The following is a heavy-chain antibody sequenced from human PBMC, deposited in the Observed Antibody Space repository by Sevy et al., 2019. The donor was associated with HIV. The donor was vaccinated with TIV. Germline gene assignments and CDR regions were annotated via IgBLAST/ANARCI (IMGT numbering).Heavy chain of an antibody. D-gene: IGHD4-17*01. Sequence: GGSLRLSCAASGFTFSSNWMHWVHQAPGKGLVWVSRINSDGSSTNYADSVKGRFTISRDNGKNTLYRQMNSLGAEDTAVYCCASDAFVQVTRGGKKGGYFHHWGQGAMVTVSS. CDR3: ASDAFVQVTRGGKKGGYFHH. CDR2: INSDGSST. J-gene: IGHJ1*01. V-gene: IGHV3-74*01. CDR1: GFTFSSNW.